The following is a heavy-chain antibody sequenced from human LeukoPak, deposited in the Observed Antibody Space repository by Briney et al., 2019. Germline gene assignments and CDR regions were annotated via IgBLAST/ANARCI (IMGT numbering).Heavy chain of an antibody. CDR1: GGSISSYY. J-gene: IGHJ4*02. Sequence: PSETLSLTCTVSGGSISSYYWSWIRQPPGKGLEWIGYIYYSGSTNYNPSLKSRVTISVDTSKNQFSLKLSSVTAADTAVYYCARGVLNYDFWSGRNTAFDYWGQGTLVTVSS. V-gene: IGHV4-59*01. CDR3: ARGVLNYDFWSGRNTAFDY. CDR2: IYYSGST. D-gene: IGHD3-3*01.